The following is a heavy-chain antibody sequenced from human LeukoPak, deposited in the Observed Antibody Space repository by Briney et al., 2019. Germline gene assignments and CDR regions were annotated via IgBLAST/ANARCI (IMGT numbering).Heavy chain of an antibody. D-gene: IGHD6-19*01. V-gene: IGHV3-23*01. J-gene: IGHJ4*02. Sequence: AGGSLRLSCAASGFTFSTYAITWVRQGPGKGLEWVSAIRPDGDRTYYANSVRGRFTISRDNSKDTVYLQINGLRVEDTAVYYRAREQSGTRGWYTVDYWGQGTLVTVSS. CDR2: IRPDGDRT. CDR3: AREQSGTRGWYTVDY. CDR1: GFTFSTYA.